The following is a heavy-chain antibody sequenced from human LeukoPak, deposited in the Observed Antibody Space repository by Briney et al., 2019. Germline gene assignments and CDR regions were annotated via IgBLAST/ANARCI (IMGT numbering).Heavy chain of an antibody. CDR2: IYYDGSYK. CDR3: ARDRGSGDKYFDY. CDR1: GFTFSSYW. J-gene: IGHJ4*02. V-gene: IGHV3-33*08. Sequence: GGSLRLSCAASGFTFSSYWMSWVRQAPGKGLEWVAVIYYDGSYKYYADSVKGRFTISRDNSKYTLHLQMNSLRAEDTAVYYCARDRGSGDKYFDYWGQGTLVTVSS. D-gene: IGHD3-10*01.